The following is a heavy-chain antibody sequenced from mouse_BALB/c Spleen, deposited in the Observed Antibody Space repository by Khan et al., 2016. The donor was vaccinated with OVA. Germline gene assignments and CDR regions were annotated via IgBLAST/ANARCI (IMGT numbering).Heavy chain of an antibody. CDR3: ARTYDGTIDY. V-gene: IGHV14-3*02. D-gene: IGHD1-1*01. Sequence: VQLQQPGAELVKPGASVKLSCTASGFNIKDTYMHWVKQRPEAGPERIGKIDPANGITKYDPKFQGKATITADTSFNTAYPQLSSLTSEDTAVYCCARTYDGTIDYWGQGTSVTVSS. CDR1: GFNIKDTY. CDR2: IDPANGIT. J-gene: IGHJ4*01.